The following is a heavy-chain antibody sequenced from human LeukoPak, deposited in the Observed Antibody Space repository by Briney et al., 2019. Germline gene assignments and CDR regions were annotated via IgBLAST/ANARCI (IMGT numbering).Heavy chain of an antibody. CDR2: IXXXSSXX. D-gene: IGHD6-19*01. Sequence: GGSLRLSCAASGFTFSSHSMNWVRQAXXXXXEXVSSIXXXSSXXXYADSVKGRFTISRDNAKNSLYLQMNSLRAEDTAVYYCARDPGYSSGWYSSDYYYYGMDVWGQGTTVTVSS. CDR3: ARDPGYSSGWYSSDYYYYGMDV. V-gene: IGHV3-21*01. CDR1: GFTFSSHS. J-gene: IGHJ6*02.